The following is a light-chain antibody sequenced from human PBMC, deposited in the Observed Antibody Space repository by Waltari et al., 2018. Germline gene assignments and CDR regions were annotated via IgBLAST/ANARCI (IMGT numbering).Light chain of an antibody. CDR2: EDS. Sequence: SYELTQPPSVSVSPGQTARITCSGDALPKKYAYWYQQKSGQAPVLVIYEDSKLPSGIPERFSGSSSGTMATLTISGAQVEDEADYYCYSTDSSGNHSLVGGGTKLTVL. CDR3: YSTDSSGNHSL. J-gene: IGLJ2*01. CDR1: ALPKKY. V-gene: IGLV3-10*01.